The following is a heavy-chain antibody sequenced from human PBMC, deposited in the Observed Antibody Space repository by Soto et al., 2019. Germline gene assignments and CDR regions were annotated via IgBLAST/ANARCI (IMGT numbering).Heavy chain of an antibody. J-gene: IGHJ4*02. CDR3: TSSPWATVDY. D-gene: IGHD5-12*01. Sequence: GGSLRLSCAASGFTFSSYSMNWVRQAPGKGLEWVSYISSSSSTIYYADSVKGRFTISRDDSKNTLYLQMNSLKTEDTAVYYCTSSPWATVDYWGQGTLVTVSS. CDR1: GFTFSSYS. V-gene: IGHV3-48*01. CDR2: ISSSSSTI.